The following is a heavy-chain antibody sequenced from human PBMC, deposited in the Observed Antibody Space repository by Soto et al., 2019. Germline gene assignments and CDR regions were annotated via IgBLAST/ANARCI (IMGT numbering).Heavy chain of an antibody. Sequence: QLQLQESGPGLVKPSETLSLTCTVSGGSISSSSFHWGWIRQPPGKGLEWIGSIYYSGNTYYSPSLKSRVTISVDTSKHQFALKLSSVTAADTAVYYCARRERAAGTDWWFDPWGQGTLVTVSS. CDR3: ARRERAAGTDWWFDP. D-gene: IGHD6-13*01. CDR2: IYYSGNT. J-gene: IGHJ5*02. CDR1: GGSISSSSFH. V-gene: IGHV4-39*01.